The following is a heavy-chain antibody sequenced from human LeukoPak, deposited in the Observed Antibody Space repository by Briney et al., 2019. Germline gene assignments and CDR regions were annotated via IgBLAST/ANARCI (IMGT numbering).Heavy chain of an antibody. CDR3: ARDGYSCGSEGPY. D-gene: IGHD6-19*01. CDR2: IYTSGST. Sequence: SQTLSLTCTVSGGSISSGSYYWSWIRQPAGKGLEWIGRIYTSGSTNYNPSLKSRVTISVDTSKNQFSLKLSFVTAADTAVYYCARDGYSCGSEGPYWGQGTLVTVSS. V-gene: IGHV4-61*02. CDR1: GGSISSGSYY. J-gene: IGHJ4*02.